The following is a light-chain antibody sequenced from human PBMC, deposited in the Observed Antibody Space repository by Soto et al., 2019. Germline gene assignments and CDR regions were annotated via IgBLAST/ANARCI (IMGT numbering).Light chain of an antibody. CDR3: QQSFSPPLT. CDR1: QSIANY. Sequence: DIQMTQPPSSLSATVGDKVTITCRASQSIANYLDWYQQKPGTAPKLLIFVGSSLQSGVPSRLSGSGTGTDFTVNISSLQPEDFATDYCQQSFSPPLTFCGGTKLDIK. J-gene: IGKJ4*01. CDR2: VGS. V-gene: IGKV1-39*01.